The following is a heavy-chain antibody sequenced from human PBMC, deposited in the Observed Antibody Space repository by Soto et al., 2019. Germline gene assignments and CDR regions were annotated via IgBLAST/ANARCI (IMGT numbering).Heavy chain of an antibody. CDR1: GFSFSSYE. V-gene: IGHV3-48*03. CDR2: ISSSGTTI. D-gene: IGHD3-3*01. Sequence: LRLSCAASGFSFSSYEMNYVRQAPLKGLEWVSYISSSGTTIYYAGSVKCRFTISRDNAKNSLYLQMNSLRAEDTAVYYCASMIFGVVNDYSYYGMDVWGQGTTVTVSS. J-gene: IGHJ6*02. CDR3: ASMIFGVVNDYSYYGMDV.